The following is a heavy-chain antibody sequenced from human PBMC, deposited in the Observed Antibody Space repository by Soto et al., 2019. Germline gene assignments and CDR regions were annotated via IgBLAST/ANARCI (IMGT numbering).Heavy chain of an antibody. Sequence: GGSLRLSCAASGFTFSSYAMSWVRQAPGKGLEWVSAISGSGGSTYYADSVKGRFTISRDNSKNTLYLQMNSLRAEDTAVYYCAKGPNRYAGSGYSNPDYWGQGTLVTVSS. V-gene: IGHV3-23*01. D-gene: IGHD4-4*01. CDR3: AKGPNRYAGSGYSNPDY. J-gene: IGHJ4*02. CDR2: ISGSGGST. CDR1: GFTFSSYA.